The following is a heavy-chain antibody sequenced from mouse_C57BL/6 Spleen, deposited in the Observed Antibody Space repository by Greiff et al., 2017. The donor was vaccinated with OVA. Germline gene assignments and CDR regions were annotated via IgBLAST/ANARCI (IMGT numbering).Heavy chain of an antibody. D-gene: IGHD2-4*01. CDR2: ISYDGSN. CDR3: ARDHDYGWFAY. CDR1: GYSITSGYY. J-gene: IGHJ3*01. Sequence: EVKVEESGPGLVKPSQSLSLTCSVTGYSITSGYYWNWIRQFPGNKLEWMGYISYDGSNNYNPSLKNRISITRDTSKNQFFLKLNSVTTEDTATYYCARDHDYGWFAYWGQGTLVTVSA. V-gene: IGHV3-6*01.